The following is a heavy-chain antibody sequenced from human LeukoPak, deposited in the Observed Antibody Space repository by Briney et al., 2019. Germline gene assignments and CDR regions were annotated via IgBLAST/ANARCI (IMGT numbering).Heavy chain of an antibody. CDR1: GYTLTDYY. Sequence: ASVKVSCKASGYTLTDYYLHWVGQALGQKLVWMGWINPNSGATNYAQKFQGRVTMTRDTFINTAYVWLSRLTSDDTALYFCARVLSDWGQGTLVTVSS. CDR2: INPNSGAT. J-gene: IGHJ4*02. V-gene: IGHV1-2*02. CDR3: ARVLSD.